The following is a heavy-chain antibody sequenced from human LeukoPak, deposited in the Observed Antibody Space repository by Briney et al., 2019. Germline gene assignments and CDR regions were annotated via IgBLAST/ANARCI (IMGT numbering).Heavy chain of an antibody. CDR1: GFTFSNYA. V-gene: IGHV3-23*01. J-gene: IGHJ2*01. CDR2: ISGSGGST. CDR3: AKGNWGERLDWYFDL. D-gene: IGHD1-26*01. Sequence: PGGSLRLFCAAAGFTFSNYAMSWARQAAGEGLEWGLTISGSGGSTYYAVSMKGRFTISRDNSKNTLYLHLNSLRAGDTTIYYCAKGNWGERLDWYFDLWGRGTLVTVSS.